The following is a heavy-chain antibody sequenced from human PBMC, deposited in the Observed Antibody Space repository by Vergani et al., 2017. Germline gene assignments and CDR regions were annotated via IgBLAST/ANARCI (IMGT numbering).Heavy chain of an antibody. CDR3: VKEGRYNWNFYYGMDV. CDR2: ISSNGGST. D-gene: IGHD1-20*01. V-gene: IGHV3-64D*06. CDR1: GFTFSSYA. J-gene: IGHJ6*02. Sequence: EVQLVESGGGLVQPGGSLRLSCSASGFTFSSYAMHWVRQAPGKGLEYVSAISSNGGSTYYADSVKGRFTISRDNSKNTLYLQMSSLRAEDTAVYYCVKEGRYNWNFYYGMDVWGQGTTVTVSS.